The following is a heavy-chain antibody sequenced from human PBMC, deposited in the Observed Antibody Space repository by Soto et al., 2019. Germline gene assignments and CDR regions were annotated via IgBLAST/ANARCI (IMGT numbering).Heavy chain of an antibody. CDR1: RFTFSNYG. Sequence: QVQLVESGGGVVQPGRSLRLSCAASRFTFSNYGMHWVRQTPGKGLEWVAVISYDGSNKYYADSLKGRFTISRDNSKNTLYLQMNSLRAEDTAVYYCVKGGYHYFDYWGQGTLVTVSS. J-gene: IGHJ4*02. CDR3: VKGGYHYFDY. D-gene: IGHD5-12*01. V-gene: IGHV3-30*18. CDR2: ISYDGSNK.